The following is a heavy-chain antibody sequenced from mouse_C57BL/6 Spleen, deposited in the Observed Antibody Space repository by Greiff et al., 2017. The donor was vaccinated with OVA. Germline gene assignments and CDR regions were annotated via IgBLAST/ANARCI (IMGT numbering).Heavy chain of an antibody. D-gene: IGHD1-1*01. CDR2: ISSGGSYT. J-gene: IGHJ1*03. CDR1: GFTFSSYG. Sequence: DVMLVESGGDLVKPGGSLKLSCAASGFTFSSYGMSWVRQTPDKRLEWVATISSGGSYTYYPDSVKGRFTISRDNAKNTLYLQMSSLKSEDTAMYYCARKGACYGSNPVFDVWGTGTTVTVSS. V-gene: IGHV5-6*02. CDR3: ARKGACYGSNPVFDV.